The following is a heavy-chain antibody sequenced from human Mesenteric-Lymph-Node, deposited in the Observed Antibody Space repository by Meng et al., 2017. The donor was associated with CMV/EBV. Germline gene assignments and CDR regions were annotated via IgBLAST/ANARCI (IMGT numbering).Heavy chain of an antibody. CDR2: IWQDGITK. CDR1: GFAFSSYV. D-gene: IGHD3-3*01. Sequence: GGSLRLSCAASGFAFSSYVIHWVRQAPGKGLEWVAVIWQDGITKYYADSVKGRFTISRDNSKNTLYLQMSSLRAEDTAVYYCAKSVTIFTLDYWGQGTLVTVSS. V-gene: IGHV3-33*06. J-gene: IGHJ4*02. CDR3: AKSVTIFTLDY.